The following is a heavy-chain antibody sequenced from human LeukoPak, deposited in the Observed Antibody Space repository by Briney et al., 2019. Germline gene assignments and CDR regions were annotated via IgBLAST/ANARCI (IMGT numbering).Heavy chain of an antibody. J-gene: IGHJ4*02. V-gene: IGHV6-1*01. CDR3: ARGGWYMTVALFDQ. CDR2: TYYRTKWYS. D-gene: IGHD6-19*01. Sequence: SQTLSLTCALSGDSFSRTNAAWNWIRQSPSRGLEWLGRTYYRTKWYSDSAISVRSRIIINPDTSKNQFSLQLNSVTPEDTAVYYCARGGWYMTVALFDQWGQGTPVTVSS. CDR1: GDSFSRTNAA.